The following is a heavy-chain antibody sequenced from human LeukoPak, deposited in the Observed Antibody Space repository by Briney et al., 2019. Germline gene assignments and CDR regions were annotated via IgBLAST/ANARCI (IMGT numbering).Heavy chain of an antibody. Sequence: GASVKVSCKVSGYTLSDLSMHWVRQAPGKGLEWMGGFDPEDGETIYAQKFQGRVTMTEDTSTDTAYMELSSLRSEDTAVYYCATVLVPAAIVNAFDIWGQGTMVTVSS. CDR2: FDPEDGET. CDR1: GYTLSDLS. D-gene: IGHD2-2*01. CDR3: ATVLVPAAIVNAFDI. V-gene: IGHV1-24*01. J-gene: IGHJ3*02.